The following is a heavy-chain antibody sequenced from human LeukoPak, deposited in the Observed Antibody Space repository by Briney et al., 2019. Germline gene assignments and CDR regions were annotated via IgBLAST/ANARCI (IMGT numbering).Heavy chain of an antibody. J-gene: IGHJ4*02. Sequence: GGSLRLSCAASGFTFSSYWMHWVRQAPGKGLVWVSRINTDGSTTSYADSVKGRFTISRDNAENTMYLQLNSLRAEDTAVYYCARVSIGNYHFGNWGQGTLVTVSS. CDR2: INTDGSTT. CDR3: ARVSIGNYHFGN. V-gene: IGHV3-74*01. CDR1: GFTFSSYW. D-gene: IGHD1-7*01.